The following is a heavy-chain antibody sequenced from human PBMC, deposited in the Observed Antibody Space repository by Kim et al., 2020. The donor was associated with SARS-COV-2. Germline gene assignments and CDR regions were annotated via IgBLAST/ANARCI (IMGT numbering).Heavy chain of an antibody. CDR3: ARAAGQITIFGVVILHFDL. J-gene: IGHJ2*01. Sequence: SETLSITCTVSGGSISSGGYYWSWIRQHPGKGLEWIGYIYYSGSTYYNPSLKSRVTISVDTSKNQFSLKLSSVTAADTAVYYCARAAGQITIFGVVILHFDLWGRGTLVTVSS. V-gene: IGHV4-31*03. D-gene: IGHD3-3*01. CDR2: IYYSGST. CDR1: GGSISSGGYY.